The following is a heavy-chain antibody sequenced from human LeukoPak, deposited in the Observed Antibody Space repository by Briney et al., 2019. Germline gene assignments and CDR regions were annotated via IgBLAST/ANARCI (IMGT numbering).Heavy chain of an antibody. J-gene: IGHJ4*02. CDR3: ARNMVRGVNYFDY. D-gene: IGHD3-10*01. CDR2: ISSSGSTI. CDR1: GFTFSSYE. Sequence: PGGSLRLSCAASGFTFSSYEMNWVRQAPGKGLEWVSYISSSGSTIYYADSVKGRFTISRDNAKNSLYLQMNSLRAEDTAVYYCARNMVRGVNYFDYWGQGTLVTVSS. V-gene: IGHV3-48*03.